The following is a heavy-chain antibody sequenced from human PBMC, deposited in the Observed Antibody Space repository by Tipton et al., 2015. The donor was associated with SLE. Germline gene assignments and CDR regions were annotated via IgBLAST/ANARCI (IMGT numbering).Heavy chain of an antibody. D-gene: IGHD1-1*01. J-gene: IGHJ4*02. CDR3: ARDRVRLFDY. CDR1: GFTFSSYE. CDR2: ISSSGNSI. V-gene: IGHV3-48*03. Sequence: SLRLSCAASGFTFSSYEMNWVRQAPGKGLEWVSYISSSGNSIYYADSVKGRFTISRDNAKNSLYLQMNSLRAEDTAVYYCARDRVRLFDYWGQGTLVTVSS.